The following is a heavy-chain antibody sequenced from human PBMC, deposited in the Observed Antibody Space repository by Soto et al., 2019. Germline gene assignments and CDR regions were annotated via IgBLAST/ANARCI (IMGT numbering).Heavy chain of an antibody. CDR3: AKNPGYYYDSTGYHFDY. J-gene: IGHJ4*02. V-gene: IGHV3-23*01. CDR1: EFTLSNYA. Sequence: VSVRRSCAASEFTLSNYAAIPVPQAPGKGLEWVSAISYGGGTTYYADSVKGRFTISRDNSKNTLYLQMNSLRAEDTAVYYCAKNPGYYYDSTGYHFDYWGQGT. D-gene: IGHD3-22*01. CDR2: ISYGGGTT.